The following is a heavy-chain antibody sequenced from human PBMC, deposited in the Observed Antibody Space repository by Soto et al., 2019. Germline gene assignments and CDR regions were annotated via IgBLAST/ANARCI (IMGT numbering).Heavy chain of an antibody. Sequence: GASVKVSCKASGYTFTSYGISWVRQAPGQGLEWMGWISAYNGNTNYAQKFQGRVTITRDTSASTAYMELSSLRSEDTAVYYCARDRPYYYDSSGYYLANWYFDLWGRGTLVTVSS. CDR3: ARDRPYYYDSSGYYLANWYFDL. J-gene: IGHJ2*01. CDR1: GYTFTSYG. CDR2: ISAYNGNT. V-gene: IGHV1-18*01. D-gene: IGHD3-22*01.